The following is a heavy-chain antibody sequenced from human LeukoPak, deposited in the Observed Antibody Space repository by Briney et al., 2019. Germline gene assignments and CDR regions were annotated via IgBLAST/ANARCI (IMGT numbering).Heavy chain of an antibody. V-gene: IGHV3-30*04. CDR2: ISYDGSNK. J-gene: IGHJ4*02. Sequence: PGGSLRLSCAASGLTFSGSTMHWVRQAPGKGLEWVAVISYDGSNKYYADSVKGRFTISRDNSKNTLYLQMNSLRAEDTAVYYCAKEVGYYYDSSGYYYEGSTDYWGQGTLVTVSS. CDR1: GLTFSGST. CDR3: AKEVGYYYDSSGYYYEGSTDY. D-gene: IGHD3-22*01.